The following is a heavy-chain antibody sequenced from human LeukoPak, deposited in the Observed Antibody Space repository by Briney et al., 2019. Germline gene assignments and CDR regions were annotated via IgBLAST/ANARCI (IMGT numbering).Heavy chain of an antibody. V-gene: IGHV4-59*08. Sequence: SETLSLTCTVSGGSISSYYWSWIRQPPRKGLEWIGYIYYSGSTNYNPSLKSRVTISVDTSKNQFSLKLSSVTDADTAVYYCVSRGYSYGNFDYWGQGTLVTVSS. J-gene: IGHJ4*02. CDR2: IYYSGST. CDR3: VSRGYSYGNFDY. CDR1: GGSISSYY. D-gene: IGHD5-18*01.